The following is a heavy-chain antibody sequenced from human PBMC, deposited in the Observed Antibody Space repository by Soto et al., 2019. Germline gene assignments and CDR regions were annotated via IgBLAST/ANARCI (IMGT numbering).Heavy chain of an antibody. CDR1: GFTFGDYA. V-gene: IGHV3-9*01. Sequence: EVQLVESGGGLVQPGRSLRLSCAASGFTFGDYAMHWVRQAPGKGLEWVSGISWNTNSIDYADSVKGRFTISRDNAKNSLYLEMNSLRAEDTAFYYCAIDMGPNIALAGLGGFAFCGQGTIVSVSS. CDR3: AIDMGPNIALAGLGGFAF. D-gene: IGHD6-19*01. CDR2: ISWNTNSI. J-gene: IGHJ3*01.